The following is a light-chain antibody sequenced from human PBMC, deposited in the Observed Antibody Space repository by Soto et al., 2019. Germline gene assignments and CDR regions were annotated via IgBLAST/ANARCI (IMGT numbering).Light chain of an antibody. J-gene: IGKJ4*01. Sequence: ECVLTKSPGTLSLSRGERATPSCRASQTVRNNYLAWYQQKPGQAPRLLIYDASSRATGIPDRFSGGGSGTDFTLTISRLEAEDLAVYYCQQFSSSPRTFGGGTKVDIK. CDR2: DAS. V-gene: IGKV3-20*01. CDR1: QTVRNNY. CDR3: QQFSSSPRT.